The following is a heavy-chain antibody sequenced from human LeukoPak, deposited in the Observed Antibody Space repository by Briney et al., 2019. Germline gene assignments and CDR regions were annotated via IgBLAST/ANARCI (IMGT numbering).Heavy chain of an antibody. V-gene: IGHV3-66*01. D-gene: IGHD2-2*01. Sequence: PGGSLRLSCIVSGFTVSSKYMSWVRQAPGKGLEWVSVIYTGGTTYYADSVKGRFTISRDNSKNTVYLQMNSLRVEDTAVYYCARGGSYQPLLFAFDDWGQGTLVTVSS. CDR3: ARGGSYQPLLFAFDD. J-gene: IGHJ4*02. CDR2: IYTGGTT. CDR1: GFTVSSKY.